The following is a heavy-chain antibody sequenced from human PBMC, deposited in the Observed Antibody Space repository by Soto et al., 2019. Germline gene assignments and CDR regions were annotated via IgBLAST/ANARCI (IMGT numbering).Heavy chain of an antibody. Sequence: HPGGSLRLSCAASGFAFKSYEMNWVRQAPGKGLEWISYISSSGTTINYAESVKGRFTISRDNAKNSLSLEMTSLRTDDTGVYYCARTDAQTRGYTYGVRTVSETRFYYYYGMDVWGQGTRVTVSS. CDR3: ARTDAQTRGYTYGVRTVSETRFYYYYGMDV. V-gene: IGHV3-48*03. CDR2: ISSSGTTI. J-gene: IGHJ6*02. CDR1: GFAFKSYE. D-gene: IGHD5-18*01.